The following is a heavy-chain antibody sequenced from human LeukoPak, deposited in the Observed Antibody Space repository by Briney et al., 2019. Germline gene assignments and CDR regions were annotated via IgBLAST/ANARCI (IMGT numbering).Heavy chain of an antibody. Sequence: GGSLRLSCEASGFALSSHWMTWVRQVPGRGPEWVANVNRDGSETYYLDSVKGRFTISKDNAKNSLYLQMNSLRAEDTALYHCARNNGMDVWGQGTTVIASS. CDR3: ARNNGMDV. V-gene: IGHV3-7*03. J-gene: IGHJ6*02. CDR2: VNRDGSET. CDR1: GFALSSHW.